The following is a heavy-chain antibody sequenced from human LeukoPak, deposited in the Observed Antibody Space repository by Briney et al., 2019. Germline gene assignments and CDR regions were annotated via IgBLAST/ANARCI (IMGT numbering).Heavy chain of an antibody. CDR3: ARDSSGWYLSHYYYYMDV. Sequence: GGSLRLSCAASGFTFSSYWMHWVRQAPGKGLVWVSRINSDGSSTSYADSVKGRFTISRDNSKNTLYLQMNSLRAEDTAVYYCARDSSGWYLSHYYYYMDVWGKGTTVTVSS. V-gene: IGHV3-74*01. CDR2: INSDGSST. J-gene: IGHJ6*03. D-gene: IGHD6-19*01. CDR1: GFTFSSYW.